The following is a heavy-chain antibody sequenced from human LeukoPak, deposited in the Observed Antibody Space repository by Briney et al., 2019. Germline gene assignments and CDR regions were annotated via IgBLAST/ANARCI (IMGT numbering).Heavy chain of an antibody. V-gene: IGHV3-30*04. CDR2: ISYDGSNK. D-gene: IGHD5-12*01. CDR3: ARDHWYGGYTGTTADY. Sequence: PGGSLTLSCAASGFTFSSYAMHWVRQAPGKGLEWVAVISYDGSNKYYADSVKGRFTISRDNSKNTLYLQMNSLRAEDTAVYYCARDHWYGGYTGTTADYWGQGTLVTVSS. J-gene: IGHJ4*02. CDR1: GFTFSSYA.